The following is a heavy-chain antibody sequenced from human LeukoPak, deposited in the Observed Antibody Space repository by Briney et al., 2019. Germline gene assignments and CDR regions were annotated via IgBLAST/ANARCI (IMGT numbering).Heavy chain of an antibody. Sequence: GGSLRLSCAASGFTFSSYEMNWVRQAPGKGLEWVSYISSSGNTIYYADSVKGRFTISRDNAKNSLYLQMNSLRAEDTAVYYCARGYYDSSAADYWGQGTLVTVSS. J-gene: IGHJ4*02. V-gene: IGHV3-48*03. D-gene: IGHD3-22*01. CDR3: ARGYYDSSAADY. CDR2: ISSSGNTI. CDR1: GFTFSSYE.